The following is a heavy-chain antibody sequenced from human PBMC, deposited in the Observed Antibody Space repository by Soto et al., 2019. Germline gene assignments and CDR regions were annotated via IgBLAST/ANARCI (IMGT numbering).Heavy chain of an antibody. J-gene: IGHJ6*02. V-gene: IGHV1-69*01. CDR3: ARASIGRITGSTLAYYYFYVMDV. CDR1: GGSLTGYT. Sequence: QVQLVQSGAEVKRSGSSVKVSCKASGGSLTGYTITWVRQAPGQGLEWMGGIIPIFDTTNYAQKLQGRVTTAADDSTSTDYMELSSLRSEDTAVYYCARASIGRITGSTLAYYYFYVMDVWGQGTTVTVSS. CDR2: IIPIFDTT. D-gene: IGHD1-7*01.